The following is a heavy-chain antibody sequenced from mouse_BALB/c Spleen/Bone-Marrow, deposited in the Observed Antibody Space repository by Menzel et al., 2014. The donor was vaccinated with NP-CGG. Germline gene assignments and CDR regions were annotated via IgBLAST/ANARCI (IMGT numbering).Heavy chain of an antibody. V-gene: IGHV14-3*02. J-gene: IGHJ3*01. CDR3: ARYNYGSSQFAY. CDR1: GFNIKDTY. D-gene: IGHD1-1*01. CDR2: IDPANGNT. Sequence: VQLQQSGAELVKPGASVKLSCTASGFNIKDTYMHWVKQRPEQGLEWIGRIDPANGNTKYDPKFQGKATITAETSSNTAYLQLSSLTSEDTAVYYCARYNYGSSQFAYWGQGTLVTVSA.